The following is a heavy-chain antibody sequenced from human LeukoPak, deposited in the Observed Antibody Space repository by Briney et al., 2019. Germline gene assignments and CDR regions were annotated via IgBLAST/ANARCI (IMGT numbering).Heavy chain of an antibody. D-gene: IGHD2-2*01. Sequence: SETLSLTCAVYGGSFSGYYWSWIRQPPGKGLEWIGEINHSGSTNYNPSLKSRVTISVDTSKNQFSLKLSSVTAADTAVYYCAREGGCSSTSCHDYFDYWGQGTLVTVSS. CDR2: INHSGST. J-gene: IGHJ4*02. V-gene: IGHV4-34*01. CDR3: AREGGCSSTSCHDYFDY. CDR1: GGSFSGYY.